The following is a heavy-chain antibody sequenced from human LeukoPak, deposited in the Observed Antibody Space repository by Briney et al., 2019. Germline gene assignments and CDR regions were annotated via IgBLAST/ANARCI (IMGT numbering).Heavy chain of an antibody. Sequence: ASVKASCKASGYTFTSYYMHWVRQAPGHGLEWRGWISAYNGNTNYAQKLQGRVTMTTDTSTSTAYMELRSLRSDDTAVYYCARDSGVGATGPVSDYWGQGTLVTVSS. CDR1: GYTFTSYY. D-gene: IGHD1-26*01. J-gene: IGHJ4*02. CDR2: ISAYNGNT. V-gene: IGHV1-18*04. CDR3: ARDSGVGATGPVSDY.